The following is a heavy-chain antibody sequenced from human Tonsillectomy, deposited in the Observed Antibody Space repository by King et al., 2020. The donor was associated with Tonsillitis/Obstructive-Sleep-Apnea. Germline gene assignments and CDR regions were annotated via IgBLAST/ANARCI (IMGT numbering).Heavy chain of an antibody. CDR1: GGSISSYY. CDR3: ARGGDCSSLSCYGLQGDNWVDP. Sequence: VQLQESGPGLVKPSETLSLTCTVSGGSISSYYWSWIRQPPGKGLEWIGYIHYSGGTNYNASLKSRVTISVDTSKNQFSLKLTSVTAADTAVYYCARGGDCSSLSCYGLQGDNWVDPWGQGTLAT. CDR2: IHYSGGT. J-gene: IGHJ5*02. V-gene: IGHV4-59*01. D-gene: IGHD2-2*01.